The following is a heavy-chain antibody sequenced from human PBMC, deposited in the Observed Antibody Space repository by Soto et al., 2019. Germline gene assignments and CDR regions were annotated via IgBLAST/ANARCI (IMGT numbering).Heavy chain of an antibody. CDR3: AKELRETGGYYFDC. J-gene: IGHJ4*02. V-gene: IGHV3-30*18. CDR2: MSDDGSKK. Sequence: QVHLVESGGGVVQPGRSLRLSCAASGFSFSKYGMHWVRQAPGKGLEWVAEMSDDGSKKYYGDFVKGRFTISRDNSKNTLYLLMDSLRPEDTAMYYCAKELRETGGYYFDCWGQGTLVTVSS. CDR1: GFSFSKYG. D-gene: IGHD3-16*01.